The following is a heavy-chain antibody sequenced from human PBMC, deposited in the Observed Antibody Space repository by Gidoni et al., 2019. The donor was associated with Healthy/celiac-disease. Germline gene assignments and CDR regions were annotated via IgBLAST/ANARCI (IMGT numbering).Heavy chain of an antibody. CDR2: ISSSGSTI. CDR1: GFTFSSYE. D-gene: IGHD2-2*02. V-gene: IGHV3-48*03. J-gene: IGHJ6*02. CDR3: ASLYDYYYYGMDV. Sequence: EVQLVESGGGLVQPGGSLRLSCAASGFTFSSYEMNWVRQAPGKGLEWVSYISSSGSTIYYADSVKGRFTISRDNAKNSLYLQMNSLRAEDTAVYYCASLYDYYYYGMDVWGQGTTVTVSS.